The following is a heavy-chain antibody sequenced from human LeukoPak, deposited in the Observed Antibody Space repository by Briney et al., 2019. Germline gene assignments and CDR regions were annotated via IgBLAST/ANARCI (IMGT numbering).Heavy chain of an antibody. CDR3: ALGASRYYYYMDV. J-gene: IGHJ6*03. CDR1: GGTFSSYA. CDR2: IIPIFGTA. V-gene: IGHV1-69*05. Sequence: ASVKVPCKXSGGTFSSYAISWVRQSPGQGLEWMGRIIPIFGTANYAQKFQGRVTITTDESTSTAYMELSSLRSEDTAVYYCALGASRYYYYMDVWGKGTTVTVSS.